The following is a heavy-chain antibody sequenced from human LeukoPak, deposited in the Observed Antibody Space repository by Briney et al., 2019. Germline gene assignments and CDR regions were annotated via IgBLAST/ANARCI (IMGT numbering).Heavy chain of an antibody. D-gene: IGHD2-2*02. CDR1: GGTFSSYA. CDR2: IIPILGIA. Sequence: SVKVSCKASGGTFSSYAISWVRQAPGQGLEWMGRIIPILGIANYAQKFQGRVTITADKSTSTAYMELSSLRSEDTAVYYCARLYCSSTSCYIAYYYGMDVWGQGTTVTVSS. J-gene: IGHJ6*02. V-gene: IGHV1-69*04. CDR3: ARLYCSSTSCYIAYYYGMDV.